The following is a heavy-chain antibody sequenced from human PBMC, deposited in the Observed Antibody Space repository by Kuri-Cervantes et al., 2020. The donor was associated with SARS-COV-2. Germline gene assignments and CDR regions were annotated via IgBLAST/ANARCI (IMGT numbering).Heavy chain of an antibody. CDR1: GYTFTGYY. CDR2: INPNSGGT. CDR3: ARGQGWGLYARHGFDY. J-gene: IGHJ4*02. V-gene: IGHV1-2*02. D-gene: IGHD2/OR15-2a*01. Sequence: ASVKVSCKASGYTFTGYYMHWVRQAPGQGLEWMGWINPNSGGTNYAQKFQGRVTMTRDTSISTAYMELSRLRSDDTAVYYCARGQGWGLYARHGFDYWGQRTLVTVSS.